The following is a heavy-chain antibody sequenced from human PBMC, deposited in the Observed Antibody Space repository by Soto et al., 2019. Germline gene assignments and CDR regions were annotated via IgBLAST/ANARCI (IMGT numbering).Heavy chain of an antibody. J-gene: IGHJ4*02. D-gene: IGHD1-26*01. CDR2: IYYSGST. V-gene: IGHV4-59*01. CDR3: AREGGSY. Sequence: PSETLSLTCTVSGGSISSYYWSWIRQPPGKGLEWIGYIYYSGSTNYDPSLKRRFTISVDTSKTQFALKLSSVTSADTAVYYCAREGGSYWGQATLVTVSS. CDR1: GGSISSYY.